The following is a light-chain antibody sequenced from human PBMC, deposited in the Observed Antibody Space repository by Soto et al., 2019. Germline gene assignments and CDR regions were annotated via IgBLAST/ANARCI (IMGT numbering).Light chain of an antibody. J-gene: IGLJ3*02. Sequence: QSVLTQPPSVSGAPGQRVTISCTGSTSNIGAGYDVHWYQQVPGTASKLLIYGSVNRPSGVPDRFSGSKSGASASLAITGLQAEDEADYYCQSYDSSLRGVFGGGTKLTVL. CDR2: GSV. CDR3: QSYDSSLRGV. V-gene: IGLV1-40*01. CDR1: TSNIGAGYD.